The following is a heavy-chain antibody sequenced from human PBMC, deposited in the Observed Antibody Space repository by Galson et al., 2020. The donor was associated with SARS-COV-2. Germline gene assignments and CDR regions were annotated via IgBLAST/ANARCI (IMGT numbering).Heavy chain of an antibody. D-gene: IGHD6-13*01. J-gene: IGHJ3*02. CDR1: GFTFNTFP. CDR2: ISYDGDNK. Sequence: GESLKISCAASGFTFNTFPIHWVRQAPGKGLRWVAVISYDGDNKYYADSVKGRFTISRDNSKNALYLQMNSLRAEDTAVYYCARGRSGYHSAFDIWGQGTMVTVSS. V-gene: IGHV3-30-3*01. CDR3: ARGRSGYHSAFDI.